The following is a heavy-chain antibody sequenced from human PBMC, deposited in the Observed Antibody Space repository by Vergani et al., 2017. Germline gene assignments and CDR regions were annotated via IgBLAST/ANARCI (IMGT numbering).Heavy chain of an antibody. CDR2: IIPILGIA. V-gene: IGHV1-69*04. Sequence: QVQLVQSGAEVKKPGASVKVSCKASGGTFSSYAISWVRQAPGQGLEWMGRIIPILGIANYAQKFQGRVTITADKSTSTAYMELSSLRSEDTAVYYCAISYCSSTSCYGYYGMDVWGQGTTVTVSS. CDR3: AISYCSSTSCYGYYGMDV. D-gene: IGHD2-2*01. J-gene: IGHJ6*02. CDR1: GGTFSSYA.